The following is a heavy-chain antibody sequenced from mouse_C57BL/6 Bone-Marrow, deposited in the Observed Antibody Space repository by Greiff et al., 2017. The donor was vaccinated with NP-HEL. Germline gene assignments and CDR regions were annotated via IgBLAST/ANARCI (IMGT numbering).Heavy chain of an antibody. CDR2: IHPNSGST. J-gene: IGHJ1*03. CDR1: GYTFTSYW. CDR3: ARSGGNYVGWYFDV. D-gene: IGHD2-1*01. V-gene: IGHV1-64*01. Sequence: VQLQQPGAELVKPGASVKLSCKASGYTFTSYWMHWVKQRPGQGLEWIGMIHPNSGSTNYNEKFKSKATLTVDKSSSTAYMQLSSLTSEDSAVYYCARSGGNYVGWYFDVWGTGTTVTVSS.